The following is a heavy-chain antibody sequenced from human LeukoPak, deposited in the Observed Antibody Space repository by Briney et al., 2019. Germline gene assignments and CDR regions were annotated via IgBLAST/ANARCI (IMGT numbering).Heavy chain of an antibody. J-gene: IGHJ4*02. CDR1: GGTFSSYA. CDR2: IIPSLGTA. D-gene: IGHD1-26*01. Sequence: SVKVSCKASGGTFSSYAISWVRQAPGQRPDSLGPIIPSLGTANYAQKFQGRVTITTDESTSTAYMELSSLRSEDTAVYYCARGRSGSYFFYYFDYWGQGTLVTVSS. CDR3: ARGRSGSYFFYYFDY. V-gene: IGHV1-69*05.